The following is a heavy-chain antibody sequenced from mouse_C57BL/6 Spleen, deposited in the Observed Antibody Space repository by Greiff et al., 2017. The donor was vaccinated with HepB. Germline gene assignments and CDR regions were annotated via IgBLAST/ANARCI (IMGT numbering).Heavy chain of an antibody. D-gene: IGHD2-2*01. CDR1: GFALTSYG. CDR3: AKIYYGYDYYAMDY. Sequence: QVQLKESGPGLVQPSQSLSITCTASGFALTSYGVHWVRQSPGKGLEWLGVIWRGGSTDYNAAFMSRLSITKDNSKSQVFLKMNSLQADDTAIYSCAKIYYGYDYYAMDYWGQGTSVTVSS. J-gene: IGHJ4*01. V-gene: IGHV2-5*01. CDR2: IWRGGST.